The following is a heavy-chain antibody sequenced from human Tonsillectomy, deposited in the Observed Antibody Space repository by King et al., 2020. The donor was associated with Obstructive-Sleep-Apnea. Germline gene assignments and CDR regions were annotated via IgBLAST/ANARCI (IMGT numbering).Heavy chain of an antibody. J-gene: IGHJ4*02. CDR3: AKDYGDYGY. Sequence: VQLVESGGGLVKPGGSLRLSCAASGFTFISYRMNWVREAPGRGLGWVSSISISSSYIYYSESVKGRFTISSDNAKNSQYLQMNGLSTEDTAVYYCAKDYGDYGYWGQGTLVTVSS. V-gene: IGHV3-21*01. CDR2: ISISSSYI. CDR1: GFTFISYR. D-gene: IGHD4-17*01.